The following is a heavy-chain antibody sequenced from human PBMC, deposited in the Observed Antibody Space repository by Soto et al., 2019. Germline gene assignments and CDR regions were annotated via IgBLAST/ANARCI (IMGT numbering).Heavy chain of an antibody. CDR2: ISSNGGST. D-gene: IGHD3-10*01. Sequence: GGSLRLSCSASGFTFSSYATHWVRQAPGKGLEYVSAISSNGGSTYYADSVKGRFTISRDNSKNTLYLQMSSLRAEDTAVYYCVKGGTMVRGVITHYYYYGMDVWGQGTTVT. CDR3: VKGGTMVRGVITHYYYYGMDV. CDR1: GFTFSSYA. V-gene: IGHV3-64D*06. J-gene: IGHJ6*02.